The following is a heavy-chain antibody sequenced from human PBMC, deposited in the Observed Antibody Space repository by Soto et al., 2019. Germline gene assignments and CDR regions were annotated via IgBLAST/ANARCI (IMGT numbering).Heavy chain of an antibody. CDR3: TTPLGYCSGTTCYGTFDF. CDR2: IKSTTDGGIT. V-gene: IGHV3-15*01. J-gene: IGHJ3*01. D-gene: IGHD2-2*01. CDR1: GFTFSNAW. Sequence: PGGSLRLSCAASGFTFSNAWMSWVRQAPGKGLEWVGRIKSTTDGGITDYAAPVEGRFTISRDDSKNTLYVQMDSLKTEDTAVYYCTTPLGYCSGTTCYGTFDFWGQGTLVTVSS.